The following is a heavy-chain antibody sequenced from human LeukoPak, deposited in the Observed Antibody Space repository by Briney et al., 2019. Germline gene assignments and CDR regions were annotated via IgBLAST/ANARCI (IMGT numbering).Heavy chain of an antibody. D-gene: IGHD3-22*01. CDR1: GFTFSSYG. J-gene: IGHJ4*02. V-gene: IGHV3-30*02. CDR2: IRYDGSNK. Sequence: PGGSLRLSCAASGFTFSSYGMHWVRQAPGKGLEWVAFIRYDGSNKYYADSVKGRFTISRDNSKNTLYLQMNSLRAEDTAVYYCAKVAADSSGYNYFDYWGQGTLVTVSS. CDR3: AKVAADSSGYNYFDY.